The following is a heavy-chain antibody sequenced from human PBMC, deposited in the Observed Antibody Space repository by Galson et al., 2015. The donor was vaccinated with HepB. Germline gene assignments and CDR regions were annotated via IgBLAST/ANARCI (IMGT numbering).Heavy chain of an antibody. CDR3: ARPPDIVATITHPNYYYYYGMDV. J-gene: IGHJ6*02. V-gene: IGHV1-69*13. Sequence: SVKVSCKASGGTFSSYAISWVRQAPGQGLEWMGGIIPIFGTANYAQKFQGRVTITADESTSTAYMELSSLRSEDTAVYYCARPPDIVATITHPNYYYYYGMDVWGQGTTVTVSS. CDR1: GGTFSSYA. CDR2: IIPIFGTA. D-gene: IGHD5-12*01.